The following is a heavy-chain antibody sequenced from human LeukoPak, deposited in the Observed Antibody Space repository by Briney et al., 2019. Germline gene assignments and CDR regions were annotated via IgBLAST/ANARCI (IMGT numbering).Heavy chain of an antibody. J-gene: IGHJ4*02. V-gene: IGHV3-21*01. CDR1: GFTFSGYT. CDR3: ARSGDNWNDVIFFDS. Sequence: GGSLRLSCAASGFTFSGYTMNWVRQAPGKGLEWVSSISSSSSSIYYADSVKGRFTISRDNAKNSLYLQMNSLRAEDTAVYYCARSGDNWNDVIFFDSSAQGTLVTVSS. D-gene: IGHD1-1*01. CDR2: ISSSSSSI.